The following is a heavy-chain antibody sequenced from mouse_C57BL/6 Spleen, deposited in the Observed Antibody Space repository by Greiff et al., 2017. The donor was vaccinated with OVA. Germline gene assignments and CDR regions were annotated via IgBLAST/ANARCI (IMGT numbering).Heavy chain of an antibody. V-gene: IGHV5-9*01. CDR2: ISGGGGNT. J-gene: IGHJ2*01. D-gene: IGHD3-1*01. CDR3: ARRSSYYFDY. CDR1: GFTFSSYT. Sequence: EVKLVESGGGLVKPGGSLKLSCAASGFTFSSYTMSWVRQTPEKRLEWVATISGGGGNTYYPDSVKGRFTISRDNAKNTLYLQMSSLRSEDTALYYCARRSSYYFDYWGQGTTLTVSS.